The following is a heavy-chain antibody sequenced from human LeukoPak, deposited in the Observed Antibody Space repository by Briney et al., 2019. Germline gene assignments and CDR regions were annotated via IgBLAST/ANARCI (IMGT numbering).Heavy chain of an antibody. Sequence: GGSLRLSCAASGFTFSNYAMSWVRQAPGKGLEWVSTISGGGGSTYYADSVKGRLTISRDNSKNTLYLQMSSQRAEDTALYYCAKSSGDDPPYYYGLDVWGQGTTVTVSS. D-gene: IGHD4-17*01. V-gene: IGHV3-23*01. J-gene: IGHJ6*02. CDR3: AKSSGDDPPYYYGLDV. CDR2: ISGGGGST. CDR1: GFTFSNYA.